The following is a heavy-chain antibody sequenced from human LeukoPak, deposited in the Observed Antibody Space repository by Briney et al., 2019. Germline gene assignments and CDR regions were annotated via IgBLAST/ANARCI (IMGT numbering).Heavy chain of an antibody. V-gene: IGHV3-48*02. CDR1: GFTFSGYS. CDR2: ISTGSSTI. Sequence: GGSLRLSCAASGFTFSGYSMNWVRQAPGKGLEWVSYISTGSSTIYYADSVKGRFTISRDNAKNSLCLQMNSLRDEDTAVYYCAGGYYYGMDVWGQGTTVTVSS. CDR3: AGGYYYGMDV. J-gene: IGHJ6*02.